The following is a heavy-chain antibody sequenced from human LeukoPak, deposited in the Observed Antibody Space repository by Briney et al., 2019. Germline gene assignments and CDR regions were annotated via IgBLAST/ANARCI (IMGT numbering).Heavy chain of an antibody. J-gene: IGHJ5*02. CDR3: AKDPDIVVVPAANWFDP. CDR1: GFTFSSYA. CDR2: ISGSGGST. V-gene: IGHV3-23*01. D-gene: IGHD2-2*01. Sequence: GGSLSLSCAASGFTFSSYAMSWVRQAPGKGLEWVWAISGSGGSTYYADSVKGRFTISRDNSKNTLYLQMNSLRAEDTAVYYCAKDPDIVVVPAANWFDPWGQGTLVTVSS.